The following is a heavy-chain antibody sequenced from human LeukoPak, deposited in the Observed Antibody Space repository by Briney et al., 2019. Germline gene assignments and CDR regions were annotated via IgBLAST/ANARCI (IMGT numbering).Heavy chain of an antibody. Sequence: GGSLRLSCAXSGFTFSRNSMSWVRQAPGKGLEGVSAIYRGGNTYYADSAKGRFTISRDNSKNTLYLQMNSLRAEDTAVYYCASLSSFFDYYYYYMDVWGRGTTVTVSS. J-gene: IGHJ6*03. V-gene: IGHV3-53*01. CDR1: GFTFSRNS. CDR3: ASLSSFFDYYYYYMDV. D-gene: IGHD6-13*01. CDR2: IYRGGNT.